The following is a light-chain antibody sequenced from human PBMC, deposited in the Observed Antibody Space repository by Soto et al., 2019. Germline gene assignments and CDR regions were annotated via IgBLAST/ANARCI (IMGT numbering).Light chain of an antibody. CDR2: HAS. CDR3: QQYNSYS. CDR1: QGIRND. J-gene: IGKJ1*01. Sequence: AIQLTQSQSSLSASVGERVTLTCRASQGIRNDLGWYQQKPGTAPKLLIYHASTLESGVPSRFSGSGSGTEFTLTISSLQPDDFATYYCQQYNSYSFGQGTKVDI. V-gene: IGKV1-13*02.